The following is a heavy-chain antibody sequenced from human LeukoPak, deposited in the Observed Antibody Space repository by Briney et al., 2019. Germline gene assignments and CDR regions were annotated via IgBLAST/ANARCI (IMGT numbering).Heavy chain of an antibody. J-gene: IGHJ4*02. V-gene: IGHV4-4*07. Sequence: SETLSLTCTVSGGSISSYYWSWIRQPAGKGLEWIGRIYTSGSTNYNPSLKSRVTMSVDTSKNQFSLKLSPVTAADTAVYYCAREGIGRWLQFCDYWGQGTLVTVSS. CDR2: IYTSGST. CDR1: GGSISSYY. CDR3: AREGIGRWLQFCDY. D-gene: IGHD5-24*01.